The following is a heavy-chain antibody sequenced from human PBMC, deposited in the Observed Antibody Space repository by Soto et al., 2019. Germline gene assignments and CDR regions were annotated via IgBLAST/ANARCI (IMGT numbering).Heavy chain of an antibody. CDR3: ENDVVVVPAAIHAFDI. J-gene: IGHJ3*02. Sequence: WVSLRLSCAASGFTFSSYCMPLVRQAPGKGLEWVAVISYDGSNKYYADSVKGRFTISRDNSKNTLYLQMNSLRAEDTAVYYCENDVVVVPAAIHAFDIWGQGTMVTVS. V-gene: IGHV3-30*18. D-gene: IGHD2-2*01. CDR2: ISYDGSNK. CDR1: GFTFSSYC.